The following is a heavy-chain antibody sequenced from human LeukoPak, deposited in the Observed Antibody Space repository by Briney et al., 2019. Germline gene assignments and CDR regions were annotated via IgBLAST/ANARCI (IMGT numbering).Heavy chain of an antibody. CDR2: INSDGSST. J-gene: IGHJ4*02. CDR1: GFTFSSYW. V-gene: IGHV3-74*01. Sequence: PGGALRVSCAASGFTFSSYWMHWGRQAPGKGLGWVSRINSDGSSTRYADSVKGRFTISRDNAKNTLYLQMNGLRAEDTAVYYCAREAYCGGDCYPHPFDYWGQGPLVPVSS. D-gene: IGHD2-21*02. CDR3: AREAYCGGDCYPHPFDY.